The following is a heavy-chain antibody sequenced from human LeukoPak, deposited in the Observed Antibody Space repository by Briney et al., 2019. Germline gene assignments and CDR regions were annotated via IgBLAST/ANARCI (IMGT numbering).Heavy chain of an antibody. D-gene: IGHD4-11*01. Sequence: ASVKVSCKASGYTFTGYYMHWVRQAPGQGLEWMGWINPNSGGTNYAQKFQGRVTMTRDTSISTAYMELSRLRSDDTAVYYCARAVTDYYYMDVWGKGTTVTVSS. CDR1: GYTFTGYY. CDR3: ARAVTDYYYMDV. V-gene: IGHV1-2*02. J-gene: IGHJ6*03. CDR2: INPNSGGT.